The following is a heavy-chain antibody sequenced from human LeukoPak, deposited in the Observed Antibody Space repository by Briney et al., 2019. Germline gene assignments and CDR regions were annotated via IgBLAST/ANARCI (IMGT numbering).Heavy chain of an antibody. CDR3: ARGVPPLWLGEHNYYFDY. CDR2: ISSSGSTI. CDR1: GFTFSSYE. D-gene: IGHD3-10*01. V-gene: IGHV3-48*03. Sequence: PGGSLRLSCAASGFTFSSYEMNWVRQAPGKGLEWVSYISSSGSTIYYADSVKGRFTISRDNAKNSLYLQMNSLRAEDTAVYYCARGVPPLWLGEHNYYFDYWGQGTLVTVSS. J-gene: IGHJ4*02.